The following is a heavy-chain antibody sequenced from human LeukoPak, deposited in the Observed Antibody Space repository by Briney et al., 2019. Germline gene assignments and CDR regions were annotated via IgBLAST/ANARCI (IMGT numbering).Heavy chain of an antibody. CDR3: GRIAINENNGMDV. CDR1: GFKFSDHY. V-gene: IGHV3-72*01. Sequence: GGSLRLSCAASGFKFSDHYIDWVRQAPGKGLEWVCRSRNKASSYTTEYAASVEGRFTISRDVSESSLYLQMNSLRTEDTDVYYCGRIAINENNGMDVWGQGTTVTVSS. J-gene: IGHJ6*02. D-gene: IGHD1/OR15-1a*01. CDR2: SRNKASSYTT.